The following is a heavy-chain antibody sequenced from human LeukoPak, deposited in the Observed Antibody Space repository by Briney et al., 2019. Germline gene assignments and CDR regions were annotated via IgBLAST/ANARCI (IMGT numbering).Heavy chain of an antibody. CDR3: ARGPIGRGYCSSTSCNWFDP. Sequence: PSETLSLTCTVSGDSISSYYWSWIRQPAGKGLEWIGRIYTSGSTNYNPSLKSRVTMSVDTSKNQFSLKLSSVTAADTAVYYCARGPIGRGYCSSTSCNWFDPWGQGTLVTVSS. CDR1: GDSISSYY. J-gene: IGHJ5*02. CDR2: IYTSGST. D-gene: IGHD2-2*01. V-gene: IGHV4-4*07.